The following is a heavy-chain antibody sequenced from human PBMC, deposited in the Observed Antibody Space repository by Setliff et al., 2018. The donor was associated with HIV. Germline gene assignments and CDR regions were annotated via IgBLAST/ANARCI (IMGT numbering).Heavy chain of an antibody. CDR1: GGSFSDYY. Sequence: SETLSLTCVVYGGSFSDYYWTWIRQPPEKGLEWIGKINYSGRTDYNSSLRSRVTISVDTSKNQISLKLTSVTAADTSVYYCAGGEVRSRYVSSRAPFYHYYYYMDVWGKGTTVTVSS. CDR3: AGGEVRSRYVSSRAPFYHYYYYMDV. D-gene: IGHD6-13*01. V-gene: IGHV4-34*01. J-gene: IGHJ6*03. CDR2: INYSGRT.